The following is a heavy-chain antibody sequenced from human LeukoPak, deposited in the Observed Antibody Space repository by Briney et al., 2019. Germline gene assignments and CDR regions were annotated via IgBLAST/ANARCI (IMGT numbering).Heavy chain of an antibody. J-gene: IGHJ6*02. CDR1: GFTFSSYG. CDR3: ANVRGMDV. V-gene: IGHV3-30*18. CDR2: ISYDGSNK. Sequence: PGGSLRLSCAASGFTFSSYGMHWVRQAPGKGLEWVAVISYDGSNKYYADSVKGRFTISRDSSKNTLYLQMNSLRAEDTAVYYCANVRGMDVWGQGTTVTVSS.